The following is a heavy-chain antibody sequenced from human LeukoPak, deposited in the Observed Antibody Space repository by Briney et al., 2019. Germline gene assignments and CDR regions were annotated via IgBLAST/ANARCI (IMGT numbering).Heavy chain of an antibody. J-gene: IGHJ4*02. CDR1: GYTFTSYH. CDR2: IRGSGGST. Sequence: ASVKVSCKASGYTFTSYHMHWVRQAPGQGHEWLGVIRGSGGSTECAQKFQGRVTITADESTSTAYMELSSLRSEDTAVYYCATPDSSGYYAFFDYWGQGTLVTVSS. D-gene: IGHD3-22*01. V-gene: IGHV1-46*01. CDR3: ATPDSSGYYAFFDY.